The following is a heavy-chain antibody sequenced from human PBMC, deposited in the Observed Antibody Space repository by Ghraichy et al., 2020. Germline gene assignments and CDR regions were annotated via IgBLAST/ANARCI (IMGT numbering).Heavy chain of an antibody. Sequence: GGSLRLSCAASGFTFSGSAMHWVRQASGKGLEWVGRIRSKANSYATAYAASVKGRFTISRDDSKNTAYLQMNSLKTEDTAVYYCWCLVLMGEYYYYGMDVWGQGTTVTVSS. CDR2: IRSKANSYAT. CDR1: GFTFSGSA. CDR3: WCLVLMGEYYYYGMDV. V-gene: IGHV3-73*01. J-gene: IGHJ6*02. D-gene: IGHD2-8*01.